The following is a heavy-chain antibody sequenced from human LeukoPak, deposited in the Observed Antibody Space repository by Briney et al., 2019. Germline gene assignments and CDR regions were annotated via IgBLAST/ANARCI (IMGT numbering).Heavy chain of an antibody. V-gene: IGHV1-2*02. Sequence: ASVKVSCKASGYTFAGYYVHWVRQAPGQGLEWMGWTKPNSGGTQYAQRFRGRVTMTRDTSITTAYMELTGLRSDDTAVYFCASAESHDYGETWGQGTLVTVSS. CDR1: GYTFAGYY. J-gene: IGHJ4*02. CDR2: TKPNSGGT. D-gene: IGHD4-17*01. CDR3: ASAESHDYGET.